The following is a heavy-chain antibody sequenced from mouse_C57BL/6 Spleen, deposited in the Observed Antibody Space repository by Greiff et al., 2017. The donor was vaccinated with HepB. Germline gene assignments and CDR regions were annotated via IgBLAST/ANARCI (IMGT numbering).Heavy chain of an antibody. CDR1: GYSITSGYY. Sequence: DVQLQESGPGLVKPSQSLSLTCSVTGYSITSGYYWNWIRQFPGNKLEWMGYISYDGSNNYNPSLKNRISITRDTSKNQFFLKLNSVTTEDTATYYCASGANWDDYFDYWGQGTTLTVSS. J-gene: IGHJ2*01. CDR3: ASGANWDDYFDY. D-gene: IGHD4-1*01. CDR2: ISYDGSN. V-gene: IGHV3-6*01.